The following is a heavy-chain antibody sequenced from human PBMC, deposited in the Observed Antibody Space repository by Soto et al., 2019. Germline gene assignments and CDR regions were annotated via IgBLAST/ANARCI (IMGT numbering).Heavy chain of an antibody. J-gene: IGHJ5*02. CDR3: APLPGDTWFDP. CDR1: GFSLRTSGVG. V-gene: IGHV2-5*02. Sequence: QITLKESGPTLVKPTQTLTLTCTFSGFSLRTSGVGVGWIRQPPGKAPEWLALIYWDDDKRYSPSLKSRLTITKDTSKNQVVLTMTNMDPVDTATYFCAPLPGDTWFDPWGQGTLGTVSS. CDR2: IYWDDDK.